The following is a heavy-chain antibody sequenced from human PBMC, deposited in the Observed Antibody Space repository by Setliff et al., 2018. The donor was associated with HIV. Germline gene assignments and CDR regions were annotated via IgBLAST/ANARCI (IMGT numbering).Heavy chain of an antibody. CDR2: INHSGST. CDR3: ARKVGGDFDH. Sequence: PSETLSLTCVVYGGSFTRYYWTWIRQPPGKGLECIGEINHSGSTNYNPSLKSRVTISVDTSKNQFSLKLSSVTAADTAVYFCARKVGGDFDHWGQGTLVTVSS. D-gene: IGHD2-2*01. CDR1: GGSFTRYY. V-gene: IGHV4-34*01. J-gene: IGHJ4*02.